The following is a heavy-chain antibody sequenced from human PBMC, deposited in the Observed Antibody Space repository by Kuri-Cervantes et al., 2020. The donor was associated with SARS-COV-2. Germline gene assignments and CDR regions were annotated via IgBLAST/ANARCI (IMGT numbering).Heavy chain of an antibody. Sequence: GSLRLSCTVSGGSISSSSYYWGWIRQPPGKGLEWIGSIYYSGSTYYNPSLKSRVTISVDTSKNQFSPKLSSVTAADTAVYYCARLYSYSSHKSFDYWGQGTLVTVSS. V-gene: IGHV4-39*01. CDR3: ARLYSYSSHKSFDY. CDR1: GGSISSSSYY. J-gene: IGHJ4*02. D-gene: IGHD6-19*01. CDR2: IYYSGST.